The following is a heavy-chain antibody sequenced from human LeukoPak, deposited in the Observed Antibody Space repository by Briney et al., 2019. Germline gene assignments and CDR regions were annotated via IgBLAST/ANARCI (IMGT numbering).Heavy chain of an antibody. CDR1: GYTFTSYG. V-gene: IGHV1-18*01. J-gene: IGHJ3*02. D-gene: IGHD6-13*01. CDR3: ARDLYSSSWFGKAAFDI. Sequence: ASVKVSCKASGYTFTSYGINWVRQAPGQGLEWMGWISAYNGNTNYAQKFQGRVTMTTDTSTSTAYMELRSLRSDDTAVYCCARDLYSSSWFGKAAFDIWGQGTMVTVSS. CDR2: ISAYNGNT.